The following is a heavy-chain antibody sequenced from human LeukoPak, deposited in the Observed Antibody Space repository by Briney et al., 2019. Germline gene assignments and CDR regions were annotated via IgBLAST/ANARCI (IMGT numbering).Heavy chain of an antibody. J-gene: IGHJ4*02. CDR2: ICAYNGNT. CDR3: ARARLSTSYYYDSSGYYKGTFDY. V-gene: IGHV1-18*01. CDR1: GYTFTSYG. Sequence: GASVKVSCKASGYTFTSYGISWVRQAPGQGREWRGWICAYNGNTNYAQKLQGRVTMTTDTSTSTAYMELRSLRSDDTAVYYCARARLSTSYYYDSSGYYKGTFDYGGQGTLVTVSS. D-gene: IGHD3-22*01.